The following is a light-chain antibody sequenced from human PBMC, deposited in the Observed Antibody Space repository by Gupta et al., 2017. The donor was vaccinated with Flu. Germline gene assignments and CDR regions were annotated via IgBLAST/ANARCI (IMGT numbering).Light chain of an antibody. V-gene: IGKV1-16*01. CDR1: QDISNF. Sequence: DIQMTQSPPALSASVGDSVTITCRASQDISNFLAWFQQKPGEAPKSLIYTAYSTQSGVPSRFSGSGSGTDFTLTINSLQPEDFATYYCQQYYRFPYSFGRGTRLES. CDR2: TAY. CDR3: QQYYRFPYS. J-gene: IGKJ2*03.